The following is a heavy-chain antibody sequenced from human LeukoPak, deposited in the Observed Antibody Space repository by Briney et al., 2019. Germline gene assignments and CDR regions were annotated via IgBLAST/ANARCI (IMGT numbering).Heavy chain of an antibody. Sequence: GGSLRLSCAASGFTFSSYSMNWVRQAPGKGLEWVSSISSSSSYIYYADSVKGRFTISRDNAKNSLYLQMNSLRAEDTAVYYCARMTTVTTGAFDIRGQGTMVTVSS. CDR2: ISSSSSYI. CDR1: GFTFSSYS. V-gene: IGHV3-21*01. D-gene: IGHD4-17*01. J-gene: IGHJ3*02. CDR3: ARMTTVTTGAFDI.